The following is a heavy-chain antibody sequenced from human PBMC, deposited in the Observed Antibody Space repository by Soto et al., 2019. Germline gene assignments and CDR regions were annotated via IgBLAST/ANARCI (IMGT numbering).Heavy chain of an antibody. D-gene: IGHD1-20*01. CDR2: IYPGDSDT. V-gene: IGHV5-51*01. CDR1: GYSFTDYW. J-gene: IGHJ4*02. Sequence: WEALKIFCKGSGYSFTDYWIGWVRQMPGKGLEWMGIIYPGDSDTRYSPSFQGQVTISADKSISTAYLQWSSLKASDTAMYYCAICIAGKHGYFDYWGQGTLVTVSS. CDR3: AICIAGKHGYFDY.